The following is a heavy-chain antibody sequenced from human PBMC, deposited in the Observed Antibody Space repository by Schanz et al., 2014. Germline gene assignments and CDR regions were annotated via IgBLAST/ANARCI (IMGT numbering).Heavy chain of an antibody. J-gene: IGHJ4*02. Sequence: VQLEQSGADVKKPGSSVRVSCKASGGTFSSFGINWVRQAPGQGLEWMGRIIPSLGLAKYEQKFQDKVTITADTSTFTAYMDVSSLRSEDTAVYYCASSGAGYSSSWDFDYWGQGTLVIVSS. CDR1: GGTFSSFG. CDR3: ASSGAGYSSSWDFDY. CDR2: IIPSLGLA. D-gene: IGHD6-13*01. V-gene: IGHV1-69*02.